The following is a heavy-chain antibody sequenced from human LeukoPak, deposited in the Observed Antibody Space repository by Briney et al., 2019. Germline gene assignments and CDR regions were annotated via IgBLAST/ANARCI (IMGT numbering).Heavy chain of an antibody. Sequence: GASVKVSCKASGYTFTKSYIHWVRQAPGQRLEWMGLINPGGDNTNYAQNFQGRVTMTTDTSTSTAYMELRSLRSDDTAVYYCARSIAAAGTLPFDYWGQGTLVTVSS. J-gene: IGHJ4*02. CDR2: INPGGDNT. CDR3: ARSIAAAGTLPFDY. V-gene: IGHV1-46*01. CDR1: GYTFTKSY. D-gene: IGHD6-13*01.